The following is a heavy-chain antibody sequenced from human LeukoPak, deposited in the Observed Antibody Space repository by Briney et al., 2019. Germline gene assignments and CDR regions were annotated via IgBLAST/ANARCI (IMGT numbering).Heavy chain of an antibody. CDR1: GGSISSSTYY. J-gene: IGHJ3*02. CDR2: IYYSGST. Sequence: SETLSLTCTVSGGSISSSTYYWGWIRQAPGKGLERIGSIYYSGSTYYNPSLKSRVTISVDTSKHQFSLKLSSVTAADTAVYYCARAGTPSAFDIWGQGTMVTVSS. CDR3: ARAGTPSAFDI. D-gene: IGHD1/OR15-1a*01. V-gene: IGHV4-39*07.